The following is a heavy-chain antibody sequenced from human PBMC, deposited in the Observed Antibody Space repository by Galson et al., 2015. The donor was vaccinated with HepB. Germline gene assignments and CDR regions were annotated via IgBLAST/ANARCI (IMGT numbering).Heavy chain of an antibody. CDR1: GYSFTSYW. D-gene: IGHD3-10*01. J-gene: IGHJ4*02. CDR3: ARQGLYYYGSGREPDFDY. CDR2: IYPGDSDT. Sequence: QSGAEVKKPGESLKISCKGSGYSFTSYWIGWVRQMPGKGLEWMGIIYPGDSDTRYSPSFQGQVTISADKSISTAYLQWSSLKASDTAMYYCARQGLYYYGSGREPDFDYWGQGTLVTVSS. V-gene: IGHV5-51*01.